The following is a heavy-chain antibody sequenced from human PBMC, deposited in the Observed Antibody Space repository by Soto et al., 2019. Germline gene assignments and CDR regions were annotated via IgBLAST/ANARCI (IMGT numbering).Heavy chain of an antibody. CDR2: IYYSGST. Sequence: QLQLQESGPGLVKPSETLSLTCTVSGGSISSSSYYWGWIRQPPGKGLEWIGSIYYSGSTYYNPSLKSRVTISVDTSNNQFSLKLSSVTAADTAVYYCARLTRNYGSGDYWGQGTLVTVSS. D-gene: IGHD3-10*01. CDR3: ARLTRNYGSGDY. J-gene: IGHJ4*02. V-gene: IGHV4-39*01. CDR1: GGSISSSSYY.